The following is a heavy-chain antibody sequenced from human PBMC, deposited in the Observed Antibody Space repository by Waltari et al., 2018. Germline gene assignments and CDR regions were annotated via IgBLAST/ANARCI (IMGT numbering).Heavy chain of an antibody. V-gene: IGHV4-38-2*01. D-gene: IGHD1-26*01. J-gene: IGHJ6*02. CDR1: GYSISSGYY. CDR2: IYHRGST. Sequence: QVQLQESGPGLVKPSETLSPTCAVSGYSISSGYYWGWIRQPPGKGLEWIGSIYHRGSTYYNPSLKSRVTISVDTSKNQFSLKLSSVTAADTAVYYCAGGGSYLTQYYYYGMDVWGQGTTVTVSS. CDR3: AGGGSYLTQYYYYGMDV.